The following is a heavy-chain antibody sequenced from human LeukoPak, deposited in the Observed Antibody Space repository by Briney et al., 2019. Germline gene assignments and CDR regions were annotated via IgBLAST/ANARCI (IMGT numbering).Heavy chain of an antibody. D-gene: IGHD6-13*01. V-gene: IGHV3-21*01. CDR2: ISTSST. CDR1: GFTFSSYS. J-gene: IGHJ4*02. Sequence: GGSLRLSCAASGFTFSSYSMNWVRQAPGKGLEWVSSISTSSTYYADSVKGRFTISRDNAKNSLYLQMNSLGDEDTAVYYCARVGSSRERDYWGQGTLVTVSS. CDR3: ARVGSSRERDY.